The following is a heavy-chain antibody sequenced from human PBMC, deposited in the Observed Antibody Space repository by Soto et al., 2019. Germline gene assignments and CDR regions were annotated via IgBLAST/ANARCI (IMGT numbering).Heavy chain of an antibody. J-gene: IGHJ2*01. V-gene: IGHV4-59*01. Sequence: QVQLQESGPGLVKPSETLSLTCSVSGDSIRSYYWSWIRQPPGKGLEWIGYIYYSGSTNYNPSLKSRVTMSVDTSQNQFSLRLSSVTAADTAVYYCAGRRYTYGPEDWYFDLWGRGTLVTVSS. CDR1: GDSIRSYY. CDR3: AGRRYTYGPEDWYFDL. CDR2: IYYSGST. D-gene: IGHD5-18*01.